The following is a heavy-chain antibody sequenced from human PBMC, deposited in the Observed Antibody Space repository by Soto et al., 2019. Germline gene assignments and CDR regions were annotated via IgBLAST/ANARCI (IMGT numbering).Heavy chain of an antibody. V-gene: IGHV3-33*01. J-gene: IGHJ4*02. D-gene: IGHD6-19*01. Sequence: QVQLVESGGGVVQPGRSLRLSCAASGFNFSSYVMHRVRQAPGKGLEWVAVIWYDGGNKYYADSVKGRFTISRDNFKNTLYLQMNSLRAEDTAVYFCARDGQWLPRDGLRSSYYFDYWGQGTLVTVSS. CDR1: GFNFSSYV. CDR3: ARDGQWLPRDGLRSSYYFDY. CDR2: IWYDGGNK.